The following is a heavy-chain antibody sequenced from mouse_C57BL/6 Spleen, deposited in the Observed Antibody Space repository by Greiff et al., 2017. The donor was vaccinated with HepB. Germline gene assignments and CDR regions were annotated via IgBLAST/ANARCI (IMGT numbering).Heavy chain of an antibody. J-gene: IGHJ4*01. V-gene: IGHV3-8*01. Sequence: VQLKESGPGLAKPSQTLSLTCSVTGYSITSDYWNWIRKFPGNKLEYLGYISYSGSTYYNPSLKSRISITRDTSKNQYYLQLNSVTTECTATYYCARSDYYGSSYPYYAMDYWGQGTSVTVSS. CDR2: ISYSGST. D-gene: IGHD1-1*01. CDR3: ARSDYYGSSYPYYAMDY. CDR1: GYSITSDY.